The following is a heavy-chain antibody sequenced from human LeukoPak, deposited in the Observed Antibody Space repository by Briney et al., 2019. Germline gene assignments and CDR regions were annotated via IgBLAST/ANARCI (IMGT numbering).Heavy chain of an antibody. Sequence: PGGSLRLSCAASGFTFSSYWMSWVRQAPGKGLEWVANIKQDGSEKYYVDSVKGRFTISRDNSKNTLYLQMNSLRAEDTAVYYCARSAPGYNSDYWGQGTLVTVSS. J-gene: IGHJ4*02. D-gene: IGHD5-24*01. V-gene: IGHV3-7*01. CDR1: GFTFSSYW. CDR2: IKQDGSEK. CDR3: ARSAPGYNSDY.